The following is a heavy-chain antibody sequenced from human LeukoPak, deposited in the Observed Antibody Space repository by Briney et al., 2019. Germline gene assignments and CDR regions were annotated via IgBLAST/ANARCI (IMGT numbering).Heavy chain of an antibody. CDR1: GGSFSGYY. CDR3: ARDLSGSYFSG. Sequence: SETLSLTCAVYGGSFSGYYWSWIRQPPGKGLEWIGEINHSGSTNYNPSLKSRVTISVDTSKNQFSLKLSSVTAADTAVYYCARDLSGSYFSGWGQGTLVTVSS. CDR2: INHSGST. J-gene: IGHJ4*02. V-gene: IGHV4-34*01. D-gene: IGHD1-26*01.